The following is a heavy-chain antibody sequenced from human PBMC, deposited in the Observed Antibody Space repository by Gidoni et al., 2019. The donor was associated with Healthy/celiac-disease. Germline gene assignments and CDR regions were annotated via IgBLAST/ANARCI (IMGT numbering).Heavy chain of an antibody. V-gene: IGHV3-30*18. J-gene: IGHJ4*02. CDR1: GFTFSSYG. CDR2: ISYDGSNK. Sequence: QVQLVESGGGVVQPGRSLRLSCAASGFTFSSYGMHWVRQAPGKGLEWVAVISYDGSNKYYADSVKVRFTISRDNSKNTLYLQMNSLRAEDTAVYYCAKGGNCGGDCYLGYWGQGTLVTVSS. D-gene: IGHD2-21*02. CDR3: AKGGNCGGDCYLGY.